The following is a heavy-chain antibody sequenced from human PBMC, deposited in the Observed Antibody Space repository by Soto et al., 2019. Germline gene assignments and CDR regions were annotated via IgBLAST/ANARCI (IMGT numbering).Heavy chain of an antibody. CDR1: GYTFTTYD. Sequence: QVQLEQSGAEVKKPGASVKVSCKASGYTFTTYDINWVRQATGQGLEWMGWMNPNSGNTGYAQKFQGRVTMTRDTSTSTAYRELSSLRSEDTAVYYCARGWGRWPHEKPGDYWGQGTLVTVSS. CDR2: MNPNSGNT. CDR3: ARGWGRWPHEKPGDY. J-gene: IGHJ4*02. D-gene: IGHD3-16*01. V-gene: IGHV1-8*01.